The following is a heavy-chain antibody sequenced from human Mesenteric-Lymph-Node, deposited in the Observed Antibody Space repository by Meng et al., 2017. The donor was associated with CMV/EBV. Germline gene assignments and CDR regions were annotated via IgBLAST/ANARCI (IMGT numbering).Heavy chain of an antibody. V-gene: IGHV6-1*01. CDR1: GDSVSSNSAA. J-gene: IGHJ3*01. CDR2: TYYRSKWYN. Sequence: SQTLSLTCAISGDSVSSNSAAWIWIRQSPSRGLEWLGRTYYRSKWYNDYAVYVKSRITINPDTSKNQFSLQLNSVTPEDTAVYYCARGRVRKFYDSVNYHDGFDVWGQGTLVTVSS. CDR3: ARGRVRKFYDSVNYHDGFDV. D-gene: IGHD3-22*01.